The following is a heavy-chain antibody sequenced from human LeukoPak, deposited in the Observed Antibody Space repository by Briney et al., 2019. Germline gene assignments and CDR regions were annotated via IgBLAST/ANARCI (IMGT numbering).Heavy chain of an antibody. CDR2: FYHSGNT. D-gene: IGHD2-2*01. J-gene: IGHJ2*01. Sequence: SETLSLTCIVSGYSIYSDYYWGWIRQPPGTGLEWIGSFYHSGNTYYNPSLKSRVTISVDRSKNQFSLKLSSVTAADTAVYYCASKIVVVPAAMGYWYFDLWGRGTLVTVSS. V-gene: IGHV4-38-2*02. CDR3: ASKIVVVPAAMGYWYFDL. CDR1: GYSIYSDYY.